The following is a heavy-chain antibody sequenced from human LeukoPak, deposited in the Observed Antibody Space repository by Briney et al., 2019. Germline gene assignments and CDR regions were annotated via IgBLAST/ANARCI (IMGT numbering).Heavy chain of an antibody. V-gene: IGHV3-23*01. Sequence: GGSLRLSCETSAFTFSSYAMSWVRQAPGKGLDWFSGISGSGGRTYYADAAKGRFTISRDNSKNTLYLQINSLRVEDTAIYYCAKDIRDGSGTYGYFDYWGQGTLVTVSS. CDR1: AFTFSSYA. D-gene: IGHD3-10*01. CDR3: AKDIRDGSGTYGYFDY. CDR2: ISGSGGRT. J-gene: IGHJ4*02.